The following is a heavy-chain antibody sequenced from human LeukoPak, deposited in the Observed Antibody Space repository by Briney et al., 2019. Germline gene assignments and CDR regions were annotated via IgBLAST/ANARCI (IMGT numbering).Heavy chain of an antibody. CDR3: ARGDDFWSGYSHYFDY. CDR2: IYYSGST. Sequence: PSETLSLTCTVSGGSISSHYWRRLRQPPGKGLEWIGDIYYSGSTNYNPSLKSRVTISVDTSKNQFSLKLSSVTAADTAVYYCARGDDFWSGYSHYFDYWGQGTLVTVSS. D-gene: IGHD3-3*01. CDR1: GGSISSHY. V-gene: IGHV4-59*11. J-gene: IGHJ4*02.